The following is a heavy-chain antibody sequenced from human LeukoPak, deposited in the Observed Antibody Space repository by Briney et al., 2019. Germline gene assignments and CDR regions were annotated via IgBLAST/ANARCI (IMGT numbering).Heavy chain of an antibody. J-gene: IGHJ4*02. Sequence: SETLSLTCTVSGDSISSRSYYWGWIRQPPGKGLEWIGSIYYSGITYYNPSLKSRVIISVDTSKNQFSLKLRYVTTADTAVYYCARVGVVFDYWGQGTLVTVSS. CDR2: IYYSGIT. V-gene: IGHV4-39*01. CDR3: ARVGVVFDY. CDR1: GDSISSRSYY. D-gene: IGHD3-16*01.